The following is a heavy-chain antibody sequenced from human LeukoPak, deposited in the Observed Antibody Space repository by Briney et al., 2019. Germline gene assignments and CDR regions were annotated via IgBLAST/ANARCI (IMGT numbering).Heavy chain of an antibody. V-gene: IGHV3-30*02. CDR3: AKAGYSSSWSYFDY. J-gene: IGHJ4*02. D-gene: IGHD6-13*01. CDR1: GFTFSSYG. Sequence: GGSLRLSCAASGFTFSSYGMHWVRQAPGKGLEWVAFIRYDGSNKYYADSVKGRFTISRDNSKNTLYLQMNSLRAEDTAVYYCAKAGYSSSWSYFDYWGQGTLVTVSS. CDR2: IRYDGSNK.